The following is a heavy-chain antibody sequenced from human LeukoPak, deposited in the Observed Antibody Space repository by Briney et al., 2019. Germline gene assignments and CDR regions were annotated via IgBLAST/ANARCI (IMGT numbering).Heavy chain of an antibody. Sequence: SETLSLTCTVSGGSVSSGSYYWSWIRQPPGKGLEWMGYIYYSGSTNYNPSLNSRVTISVDTSKNQFSLKLSSVTAADTAVYYCARDPLWFGTSPYFDYWGQGTLVTVSS. J-gene: IGHJ4*02. V-gene: IGHV4-61*01. CDR3: ARDPLWFGTSPYFDY. CDR1: GGSVSSGSYY. CDR2: IYYSGST. D-gene: IGHD3-10*01.